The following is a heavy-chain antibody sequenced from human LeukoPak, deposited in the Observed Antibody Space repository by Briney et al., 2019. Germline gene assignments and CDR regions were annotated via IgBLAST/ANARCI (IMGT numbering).Heavy chain of an antibody. V-gene: IGHV3-21*01. CDR1: GFTFSNYA. CDR2: ISGSGSYI. CDR3: AFYYNYGMDV. J-gene: IGHJ6*02. Sequence: PGGSLRLSCAASGFTFSNYAMNWVRQAPGKGLEWVSSISGSGSYIYYGDSMKGRFTVSRDNAKKSLYLQMSSLRAEDTAVYYCAFYYNYGMDVWGQGTTVTVSS.